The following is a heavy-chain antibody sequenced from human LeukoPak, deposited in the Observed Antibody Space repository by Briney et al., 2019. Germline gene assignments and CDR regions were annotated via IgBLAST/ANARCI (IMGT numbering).Heavy chain of an antibody. J-gene: IGHJ6*03. CDR3: ARVPRYCSSTSCYHYYYMDV. D-gene: IGHD2-2*01. CDR2: TYYRSKWYN. V-gene: IGHV6-1*01. Sequence: SQTLSLTCAISGDSVSSNSAAWNWIRQSPSRGLEWLGRTYYRSKWYNDYAVSVKSRITINPDTSKNQFSLQLNSVTPEDTAVYYCARVPRYCSSTSCYHYYYMDVWGKGTTVTVSS. CDR1: GDSVSSNSAA.